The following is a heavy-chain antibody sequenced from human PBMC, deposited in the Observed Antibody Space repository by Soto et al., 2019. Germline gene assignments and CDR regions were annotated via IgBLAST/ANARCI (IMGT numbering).Heavy chain of an antibody. V-gene: IGHV1-69*01. Sequence: QVQLVQSGAEVKKPGSSVKVSCKASGGTFSSYAISWVRQAPGQGLEWMGGIIPIFGTANYAQKFQGRVTITADESTSTAYMELSSLRSEDTAVYYCARDGRAVAGTVPQNYYYGMDVWGQGTTVTVSS. CDR3: ARDGRAVAGTVPQNYYYGMDV. D-gene: IGHD6-19*01. CDR1: GGTFSSYA. CDR2: IIPIFGTA. J-gene: IGHJ6*02.